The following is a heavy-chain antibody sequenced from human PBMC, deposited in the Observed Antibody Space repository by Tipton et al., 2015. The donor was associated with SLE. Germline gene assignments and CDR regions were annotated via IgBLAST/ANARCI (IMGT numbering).Heavy chain of an antibody. CDR2: VYYDGST. D-gene: IGHD6-13*01. J-gene: IGHJ5*02. CDR1: GGSIGSYY. CDR3: ARLITAAGTWWFDP. Sequence: PGLVKPSETLSLTCTDSGGSIGSYYWSWIRQPPGKGLEWIGYVYYDGSTKYSPSLKSRVTISLGPSSNEFSLKLNSVTAADTAVYYCARLITAAGTWWFDPWGQGTLVTVSS. V-gene: IGHV4-59*08.